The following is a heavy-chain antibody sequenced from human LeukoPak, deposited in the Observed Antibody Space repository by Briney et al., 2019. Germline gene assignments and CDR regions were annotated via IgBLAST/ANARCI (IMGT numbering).Heavy chain of an antibody. V-gene: IGHV3-23*01. CDR3: AKDATPGNSIWDYFAR. J-gene: IGHJ4*02. CDR1: GFRFDICA. CDR2: IGSSDI. D-gene: IGHD1-7*01. Sequence: GGSLRLSCAASGFRFDICAMSWVRQAPGKGLEWVASIGSSDIYYADSVKGRFTVSRDNSRNMLYLQLNSLRAEDTAVYYCAKDATPGNSIWDYFARWGPGTLVTVSS.